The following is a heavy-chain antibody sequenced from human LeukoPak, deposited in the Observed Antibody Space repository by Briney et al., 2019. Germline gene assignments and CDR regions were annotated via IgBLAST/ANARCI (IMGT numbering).Heavy chain of an antibody. D-gene: IGHD2-15*01. CDR2: ISYDGSNY. J-gene: IGHJ4*02. V-gene: IGHV3-30*18. Sequence: SCKASGYTFTSYYMHWVRQAPGKGLEWVALISYDGSNYHYADSVKGRFTVSRDNSKNTLYLQMNSLRPEDTAVYYCAQDACGGSCYSFDSWGQGTLVTVSS. CDR1: GYTFTSYY. CDR3: AQDACGGSCYSFDS.